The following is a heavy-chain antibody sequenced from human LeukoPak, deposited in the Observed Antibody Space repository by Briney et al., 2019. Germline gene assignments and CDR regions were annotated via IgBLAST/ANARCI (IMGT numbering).Heavy chain of an antibody. CDR2: IKKDGSEK. CDR1: GFTFSSYW. J-gene: IGHJ1*01. Sequence: PGGSLRLSCAASGFTFSSYWMSWVRQAPGKGLEWVANIKKDGSEKYYVDSVKGRFTISRDNAKNSLYLQMNSLRAEDTALYYCAKDIGITVAGSPQYFQHWGQGTLVTVSS. V-gene: IGHV3-7*03. D-gene: IGHD6-19*01. CDR3: AKDIGITVAGSPQYFQH.